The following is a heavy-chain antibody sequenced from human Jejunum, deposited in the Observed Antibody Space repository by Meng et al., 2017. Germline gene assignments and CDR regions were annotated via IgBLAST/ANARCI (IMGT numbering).Heavy chain of an antibody. Sequence: QVPVQGSGPGLVSPSDTLSLFCAVSGGSVSSSGYQWGWIRQPPGKGLEWIGYASTNYNPSLKSRVTISVDTSKNQFSLKLTSVTAADTAVYYCARDHWGSLDYWGQGVLVTVSS. CDR3: ARDHWGSLDY. J-gene: IGHJ4*02. CDR2: AST. V-gene: IGHV4-61*08. D-gene: IGHD7-27*01. CDR1: GGSVSSSGYQ.